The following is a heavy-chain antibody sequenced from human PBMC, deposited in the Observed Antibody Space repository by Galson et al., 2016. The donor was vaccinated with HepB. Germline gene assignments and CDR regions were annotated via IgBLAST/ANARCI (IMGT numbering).Heavy chain of an antibody. CDR3: TRETTSGWSYFLDQ. J-gene: IGHJ4*02. D-gene: IGHD6-19*01. V-gene: IGHV1-69*01. Sequence: DYAQKFQGRVTITADESTRTVYMELSSLRSEDTAVYYCTRETTSGWSYFLDQWGQGTLVTVSS.